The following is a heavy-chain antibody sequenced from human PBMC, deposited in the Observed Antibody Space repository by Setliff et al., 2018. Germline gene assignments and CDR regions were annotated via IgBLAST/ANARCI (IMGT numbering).Heavy chain of an antibody. CDR2: ISGSGGST. V-gene: IGHV3-23*01. J-gene: IGHJ4*02. Sequence: HPGGSLRLSCAASGFTFSSYAMSWVRQAPGKGLEWVSAISGSGGSTYYADSVKGRFTISRDNSKNTLYLQMNSLRAEDTAVYYCAKDSQYILTGYYGTPFDYWGQGTLVTVSS. D-gene: IGHD3-9*01. CDR1: GFTFSSYA. CDR3: AKDSQYILTGYYGTPFDY.